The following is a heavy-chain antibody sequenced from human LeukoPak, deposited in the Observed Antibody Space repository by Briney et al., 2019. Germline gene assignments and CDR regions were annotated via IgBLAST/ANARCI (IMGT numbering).Heavy chain of an antibody. V-gene: IGHV1-69*02. Sequence: SVKVSCKASGGTFSSYTISWVRQAPGQGLEWMGRIIPILGIANYAQKFQGRVTITADKSTSTAYMELSSLRSEDTAVYYCARGADIEQQLVRDYMDVWGKGTTVTVSS. CDR3: ARGADIEQQLVRDYMDV. D-gene: IGHD6-13*01. CDR2: IIPILGIA. CDR1: GGTFSSYT. J-gene: IGHJ6*03.